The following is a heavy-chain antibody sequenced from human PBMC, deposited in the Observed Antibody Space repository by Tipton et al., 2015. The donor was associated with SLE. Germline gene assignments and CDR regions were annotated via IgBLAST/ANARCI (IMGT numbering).Heavy chain of an antibody. CDR2: IHYRRNT. J-gene: IGHJ4*02. D-gene: IGHD3-22*01. V-gene: IGHV4-31*03. CDR3: ARGYYESNGYYSFDY. CDR1: GGSISSGGYY. Sequence: TLSLTCTVSGGSISSGGYYWSWIRQHPGKGLEYIGYIHYRRNTYYNPSLRSRVFISVDTSKNQFSLKLSSVTAADTAVYHCARGYYESNGYYSFDYWGLGALVTVSS.